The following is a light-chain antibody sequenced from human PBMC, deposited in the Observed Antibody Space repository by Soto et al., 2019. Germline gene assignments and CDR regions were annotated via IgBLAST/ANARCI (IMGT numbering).Light chain of an antibody. CDR1: QSVSTN. V-gene: IGKV3-15*01. CDR2: GAS. CDR3: QQYGYLVT. J-gene: IGKJ4*01. Sequence: EIVMTQSPATLSVSPGERASLSCRASQSVSTNLAWYQQKPAQAPRLLIYGASTRATGIPARFSGGGSGTEFTLTISRLEPEDFAMYYCQQYGYLVTFGGGTKVEIK.